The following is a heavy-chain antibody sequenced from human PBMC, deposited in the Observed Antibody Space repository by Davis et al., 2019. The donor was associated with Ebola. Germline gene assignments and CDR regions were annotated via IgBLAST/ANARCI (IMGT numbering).Heavy chain of an antibody. Sequence: GESLKISCEASGFTFSSYGMHWVRQAPGKGLEWVAVLSYDAYNKYYADSVKGRFTISRDNSKNTLYLQMDSLRAEDTAVYYCARARAHIVVVPAAIRPGNWFDPWGQGTLVTISS. V-gene: IGHV3-30*03. D-gene: IGHD2-2*02. CDR1: GFTFSSYG. CDR3: ARARAHIVVVPAAIRPGNWFDP. J-gene: IGHJ5*02. CDR2: LSYDAYNK.